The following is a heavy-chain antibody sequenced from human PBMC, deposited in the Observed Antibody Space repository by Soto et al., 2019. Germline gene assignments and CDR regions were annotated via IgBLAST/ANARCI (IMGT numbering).Heavy chain of an antibody. J-gene: IGHJ4*02. CDR2: INAGNGNT. Sequence: ASVKVSCKASGYTFTSYAMHWVGQAPGQRLEWMGWINAGNGNTKYSQKFQGRVTITRDTSASTAYMELSSLRSEDTAVYYCARDPYSGSYYLPDYWGQGTLVTVSS. D-gene: IGHD1-26*01. CDR1: GYTFTSYA. V-gene: IGHV1-3*01. CDR3: ARDPYSGSYYLPDY.